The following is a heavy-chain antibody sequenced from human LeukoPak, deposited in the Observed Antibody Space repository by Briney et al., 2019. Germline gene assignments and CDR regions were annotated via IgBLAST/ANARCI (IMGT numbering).Heavy chain of an antibody. J-gene: IGHJ6*02. D-gene: IGHD3-3*01. CDR1: GYTFTSYG. V-gene: IGHV1-18*01. CDR3: ARDHPRVTIFGVVITGGYYYGMDV. CDR2: ISAYNGNT. Sequence: ASVKVSCKASGYTFTSYGISWVRQAPGQGLEWMGWISAYNGNTNYAQKLQGRVTMTTDTSTSTAYMELRSLRSDDTAVYYCARDHPRVTIFGVVITGGYYYGMDVWGQGTMVTVSS.